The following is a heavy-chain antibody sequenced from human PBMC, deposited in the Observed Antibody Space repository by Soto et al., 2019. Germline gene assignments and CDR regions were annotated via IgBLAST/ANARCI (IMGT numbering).Heavy chain of an antibody. CDR2: ISWNSGSI. Sequence: GGSLRLSCAASGFTFDDYAMHWVRQAPGKGLEWVSGISWNSGSIGYADSVKGRFTISRDNAKNSLYLQMNSLRAEDTALYYCAKDMNEGGHRNRGAFDYWGQGTLVTVSS. J-gene: IGHJ4*02. V-gene: IGHV3-9*01. CDR1: GFTFDDYA. D-gene: IGHD3-16*01. CDR3: AKDMNEGGHRNRGAFDY.